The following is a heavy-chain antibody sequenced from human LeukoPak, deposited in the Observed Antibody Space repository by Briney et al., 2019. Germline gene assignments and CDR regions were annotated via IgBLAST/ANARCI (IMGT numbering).Heavy chain of an antibody. CDR1: GGSISSGDYY. D-gene: IGHD2-15*01. J-gene: IGHJ5*02. Sequence: SETLSLTCTVSGGSISSGDYYWSWIRQPPGKGLEWIGEINHSGSTNYDPSLKSRVTISVDTSKNQFSLKLSSVTAADTAVYYCARAGCSGGSCYSERANWFDPWGQGTLVTVSS. CDR3: ARAGCSGGSCYSERANWFDP. CDR2: INHSGST. V-gene: IGHV4-39*07.